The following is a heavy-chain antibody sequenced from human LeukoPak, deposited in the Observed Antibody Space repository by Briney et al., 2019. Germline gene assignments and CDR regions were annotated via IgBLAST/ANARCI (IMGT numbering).Heavy chain of an antibody. D-gene: IGHD3-3*01. CDR1: GGSISSSSYY. CDR2: IYYSGST. CDR3: ARLAYYDFWSGYYTHYYYMDV. V-gene: IGHV4-39*01. J-gene: IGHJ6*03. Sequence: PSETLSLTCTVSGGSISSSSYYWGWIRQPPGKGLEWIGSIYYSGSTYYTPSLKSRVTISVDTSKNQFSLKLGSVTAADTAVYYCARLAYYDFWSGYYTHYYYMDVWGKGTTVTVSS.